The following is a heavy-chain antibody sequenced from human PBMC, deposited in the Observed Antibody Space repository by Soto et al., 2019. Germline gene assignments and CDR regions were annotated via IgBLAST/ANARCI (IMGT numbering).Heavy chain of an antibody. CDR2: IYPGDSDT. CDR3: ARHSEVAAAGAYYYGMDV. Sequence: PGESLKISCKGSGYSFTSYWIGWVRQMPGKGLEWMGIIYPGDSDTRYSPSFQGQVTISADKSISTAYLQWSSLKASDTAMYYCARHSEVAAAGAYYYGMDVWGQGTKVTVSS. CDR1: GYSFTSYW. J-gene: IGHJ6*02. D-gene: IGHD6-13*01. V-gene: IGHV5-51*01.